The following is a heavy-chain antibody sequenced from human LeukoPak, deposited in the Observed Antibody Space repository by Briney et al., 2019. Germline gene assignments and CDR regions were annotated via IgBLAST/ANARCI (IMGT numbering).Heavy chain of an antibody. CDR2: IKQDGSEK. CDR1: GFTFSSYW. J-gene: IGHJ6*02. Sequence: GGSLRLSCAASGFTFSSYWMSWVRQAPGKGLEWVANIKQDGSEKYYVDSVKGRFTISRDNAKNSLYLQMNSLRAEDTAVYYCARDGGVVPAANYYYGMDVWGQGTTVTVS. V-gene: IGHV3-7*01. CDR3: ARDGGVVPAANYYYGMDV. D-gene: IGHD2-2*01.